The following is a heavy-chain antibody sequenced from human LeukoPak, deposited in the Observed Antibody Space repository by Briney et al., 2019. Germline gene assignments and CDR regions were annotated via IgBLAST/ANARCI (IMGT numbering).Heavy chain of an antibody. CDR1: GGSISSGGYS. D-gene: IGHD6-13*01. Sequence: SETLSLTCAVSGGSISSGGYSWSWIRQPAEKGLEWIGYIYHSGRTYYNPSLKSRVTISVDRSKNQFSLKLSSVTAADTAVYYCARGAAAGVDYFDYWGEGTLVTVSS. V-gene: IGHV4-30-2*01. CDR2: IYHSGRT. J-gene: IGHJ4*02. CDR3: ARGAAAGVDYFDY.